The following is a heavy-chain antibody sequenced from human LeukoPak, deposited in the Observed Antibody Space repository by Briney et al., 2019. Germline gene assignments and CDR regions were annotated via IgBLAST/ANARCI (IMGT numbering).Heavy chain of an antibody. Sequence: GRSLRLSCAASGFTFSSYGMHWVRQAPGKGLEWVAVISYDGSNKYYADSVKGRFTSSRDNSKNTLYLQMNSLRAEDTAVYYCAKDILWFGEPDAFDIWGQGTMVTVSS. CDR1: GFTFSSYG. CDR2: ISYDGSNK. CDR3: AKDILWFGEPDAFDI. J-gene: IGHJ3*02. V-gene: IGHV3-30*18. D-gene: IGHD3-10*01.